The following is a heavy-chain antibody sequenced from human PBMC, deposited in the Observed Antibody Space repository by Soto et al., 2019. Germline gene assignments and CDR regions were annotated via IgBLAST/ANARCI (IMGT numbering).Heavy chain of an antibody. CDR2: INPDSGNT. J-gene: IGHJ4*02. CDR1: GYTFTGYY. V-gene: IGHV1-2*04. CDR3: ASASLGDYYFDY. Sequence: ASVKVSCKASGYTFTGYYMHWVRQAPGQGLEWMGWINPDSGNTKYAQKFQGWVTMTRDTSTSTAYMELSSLRSEDTAVYYCASASLGDYYFDYWGQGTLVTVSS. D-gene: IGHD2-21*02.